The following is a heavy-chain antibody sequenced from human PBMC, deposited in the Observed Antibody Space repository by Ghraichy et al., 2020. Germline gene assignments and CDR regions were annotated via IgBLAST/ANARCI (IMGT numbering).Heavy chain of an antibody. V-gene: IGHV4-34*08. D-gene: IGHD4/OR15-4a*01. Sequence: SQTLSLTCDVSGATLSDYYFTWIRQPPGKGLEWIGEIDHRGGTDYNPSLQSRVSISVDTSQNQLSLKLRSVTAADTSVYYCASNTRAGAFDFWGHGSLVTISS. CDR3: ASNTRAGAFDF. CDR1: GATLSDYY. J-gene: IGHJ5*01. CDR2: IDHRGGT.